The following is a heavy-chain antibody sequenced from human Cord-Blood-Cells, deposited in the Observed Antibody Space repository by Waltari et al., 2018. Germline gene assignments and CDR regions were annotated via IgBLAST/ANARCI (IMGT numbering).Heavy chain of an antibody. CDR2: INHSGST. CDR1: GGSFSGYY. D-gene: IGHD6-6*01. CDR3: ARSSSIAARGWDY. V-gene: IGHV4-34*01. J-gene: IGHJ4*02. Sequence: QVQLQQWGAGLLKPSETLSLTCAVYGGSFSGYYWRWLRQPPGKGLEWIGEINHSGSTNYNPSLKSRVTISVDTSKNQFSLKLSSVTAADTAVYYCARSSSIAARGWDYWGQGTLVTVSS.